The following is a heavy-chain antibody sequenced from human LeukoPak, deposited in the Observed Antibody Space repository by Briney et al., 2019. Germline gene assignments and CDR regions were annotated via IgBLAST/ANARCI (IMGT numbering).Heavy chain of an antibody. V-gene: IGHV1-2*02. J-gene: IGHJ4*02. Sequence: GASVKVSCKASGYTFTGYYMHWVRQAPGQGIEWMGWINPNSGGTNYAQKFQGRVTMTRDTSISTAYMDVSSLTSDDTAVYYCARGRSESIGDYWGQGTLVTVSS. D-gene: IGHD1-14*01. CDR1: GYTFTGYY. CDR2: INPNSGGT. CDR3: ARGRSESIGDY.